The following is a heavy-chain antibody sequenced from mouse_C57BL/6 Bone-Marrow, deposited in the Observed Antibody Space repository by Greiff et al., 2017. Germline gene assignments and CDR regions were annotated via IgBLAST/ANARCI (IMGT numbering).Heavy chain of an antibody. CDR3: ARHWYYYGSAWFAY. D-gene: IGHD1-1*01. J-gene: IGHJ3*01. Sequence: QVQLQQPGAELVKPGASVKLSCKASGYTFTSYWMHWVKQRPGQGLEWIGMIHPNSGSTNYNEKFKSKATLTVDKSSSTAYMQLSSLTSEDSAVYYCARHWYYYGSAWFAYWGQGTLVTVSA. V-gene: IGHV1-64*01. CDR1: GYTFTSYW. CDR2: IHPNSGST.